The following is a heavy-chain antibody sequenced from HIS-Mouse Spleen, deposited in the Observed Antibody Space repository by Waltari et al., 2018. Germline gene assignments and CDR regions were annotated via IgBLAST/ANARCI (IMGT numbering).Heavy chain of an antibody. CDR3: ARDLELDAFDI. CDR2: INSDGSST. Sequence: EVQLLESGGGFVQPGGSLRLSCAAPAFPFSRYWMHWVRQAPGKGLVWVSRINSDGSSTSYADSVKGRFTISRDNAKNTLYLQMNSLRAEDTAVYYCARDLELDAFDIWGQGTMVTVSS. J-gene: IGHJ3*02. V-gene: IGHV3-74*01. CDR1: AFPFSRYW. D-gene: IGHD1-1*01.